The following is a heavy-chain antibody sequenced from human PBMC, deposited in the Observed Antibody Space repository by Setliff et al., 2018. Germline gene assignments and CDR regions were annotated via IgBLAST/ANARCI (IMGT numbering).Heavy chain of an antibody. CDR1: GFTLSNYA. V-gene: IGHV3-30-3*01. D-gene: IGHD6-13*01. Sequence: GGSLRLSCAASGFTLSNYAIHWVRQAPGKGLDWVALISSDANIKYYADSVRGRFTISRDNSKKTLYLQMNSLRAEDTAVYYCVKDVVGYSSTWPKRDYFDYWGQGTLVTVSS. CDR3: VKDVVGYSSTWPKRDYFDY. CDR2: ISSDANIK. J-gene: IGHJ4*02.